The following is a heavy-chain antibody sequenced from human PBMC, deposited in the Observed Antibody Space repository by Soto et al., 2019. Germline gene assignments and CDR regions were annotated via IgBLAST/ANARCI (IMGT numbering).Heavy chain of an antibody. CDR1: GGSFSGYY. CDR2: INHSGST. Sequence: LSLTCAVYGGSFSGYYWSWIRQPPGKGLEWIGEINHSGSTNYNPSLKSRVTISVDTSKNQFSLKLSSVTAADTAVYYCARNSGSGWHSYYYYYGMDVWGQGTTVTVSS. D-gene: IGHD6-19*01. J-gene: IGHJ6*02. CDR3: ARNSGSGWHSYYYYYGMDV. V-gene: IGHV4-34*01.